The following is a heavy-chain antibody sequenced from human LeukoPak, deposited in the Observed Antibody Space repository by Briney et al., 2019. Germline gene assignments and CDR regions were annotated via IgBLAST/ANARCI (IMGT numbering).Heavy chain of an antibody. CDR1: GFTFSSYA. CDR2: VNPGGNEK. V-gene: IGHV3-NL1*01. CDR3: AKDRAGTPWAD. Sequence: GGSLRLSCAASGFTFSSYAMHWVRQAPGKGLEWVSTVNPGGNEKYYSDSVKGRFTISRDNSKNTVYLHMNSLRAEDTAIYYCAKDRAGTPWADWGQGALVTVSS. D-gene: IGHD1-7*01. J-gene: IGHJ4*02.